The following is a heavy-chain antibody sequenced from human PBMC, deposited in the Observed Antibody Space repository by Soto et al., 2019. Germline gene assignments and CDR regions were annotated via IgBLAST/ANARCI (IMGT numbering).Heavy chain of an antibody. D-gene: IGHD2-15*01. CDR1: GYTFTSYG. V-gene: IGHV1-18*01. Sequence: GASVKVSCKASGYTFTSYGISWVRQAPGQGLEWMGWISAYNGNTNYAQKLQGRVTMTTDKSTSTAYMELSSLRSEDTAVYYCARDGRGCSGGSCPYWYFDLWGRGTLVTVS. CDR2: ISAYNGNT. CDR3: ARDGRGCSGGSCPYWYFDL. J-gene: IGHJ2*01.